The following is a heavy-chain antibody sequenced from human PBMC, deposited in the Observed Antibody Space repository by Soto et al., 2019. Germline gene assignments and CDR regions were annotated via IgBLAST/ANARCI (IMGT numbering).Heavy chain of an antibody. CDR2: IYYSGTT. D-gene: IGHD3-22*01. CDR3: ARLGGYYQAFDS. CDR1: GGSINPYY. Sequence: QVQLQESGPGLVKPSETLSLTCTVSGGSINPYYWGWIQQPPGKGLEWIGNIYYSGTTNYHPSLKSRVTISLDTSKNQFSLKLSSVTAADPAVYYCARLGGYYQAFDSWGQGTLVTVSS. V-gene: IGHV4-59*08. J-gene: IGHJ4*02.